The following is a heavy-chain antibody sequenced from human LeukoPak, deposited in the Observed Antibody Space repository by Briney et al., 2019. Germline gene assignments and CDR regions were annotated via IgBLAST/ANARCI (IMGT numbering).Heavy chain of an antibody. Sequence: ASVKVSCKASGYTFASYGISWVRQAPGQGLEWMGWISANNGNTNYVQKLQGRVTMTTDTSTNTAFMELRSLRSDDTAVYYCAKAVDWSSSGWSSYYYYGMDVWGQGTTVTVSS. J-gene: IGHJ6*02. CDR1: GYTFASYG. CDR2: ISANNGNT. D-gene: IGHD6-19*01. CDR3: AKAVDWSSSGWSSYYYYGMDV. V-gene: IGHV1-18*01.